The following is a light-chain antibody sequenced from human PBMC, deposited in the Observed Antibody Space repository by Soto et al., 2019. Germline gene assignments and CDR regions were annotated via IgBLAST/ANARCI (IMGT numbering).Light chain of an antibody. CDR1: ENIFSY. V-gene: IGKV1-39*01. CDR2: AAS. J-gene: IGKJ2*01. Sequence: DFKMTQSPSSLSAPVGDRVTITCRASENIFSYLRWYQHKPGKAPYLLIYAASSLQSGVPSRFSGSGSGTDFALTISSLQPEDFATFYCQQSYSVPHTFGQGTKLEI. CDR3: QQSYSVPHT.